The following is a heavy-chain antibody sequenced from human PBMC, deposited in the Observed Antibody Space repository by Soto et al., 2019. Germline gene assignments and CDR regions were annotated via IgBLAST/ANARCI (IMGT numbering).Heavy chain of an antibody. CDR2: IKQDGSEK. CDR1: GFTFSSYW. D-gene: IGHD2-15*01. J-gene: IGHJ6*03. CDR3: ARDHGAPFIVVPHYYMDV. V-gene: IGHV3-7*01. Sequence: GGSLRLSCAASGFTFSSYWMSWVRQAPGKGLEWVANIKQDGSEKYYVDSVKGRFTISRDNAKNSLYLQMNSLRAADTAVYYCARDHGAPFIVVPHYYMDVWGKGTTVTVSS.